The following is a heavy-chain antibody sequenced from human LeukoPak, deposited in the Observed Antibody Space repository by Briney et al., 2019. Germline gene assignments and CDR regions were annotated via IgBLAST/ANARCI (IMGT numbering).Heavy chain of an antibody. CDR3: ARYGSGDYYIYGNWFDP. Sequence: PSETLSLTCTVSGGSISSSSYYWGWIRQPPGKGLEWIGSIYYSGSTYYNPSLKSRVTISVDTSKNQFSLKLSSVTAADTAVYYCARYGSGDYYIYGNWFDPWGQGTLVTVSS. J-gene: IGHJ5*02. CDR1: GGSISSSSYY. V-gene: IGHV4-39*07. CDR2: IYYSGST. D-gene: IGHD3-10*01.